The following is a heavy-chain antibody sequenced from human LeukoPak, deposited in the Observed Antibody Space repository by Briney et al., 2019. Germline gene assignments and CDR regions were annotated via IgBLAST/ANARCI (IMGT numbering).Heavy chain of an antibody. CDR2: ISGSGGST. J-gene: IGHJ4*02. CDR1: GFTFSSYA. V-gene: IGHV3-23*01. D-gene: IGHD6-19*01. Sequence: PGGSLRLSCAASGFTFSSYAMSWVRQAPGKGLEWVSAISGSGGSTYCADSVKGRFAISRDSSKNTLYLQMNSLRAEDTAVYYCAKGDSSGWYWRYFDYWGQGTLVTVSS. CDR3: AKGDSSGWYWRYFDY.